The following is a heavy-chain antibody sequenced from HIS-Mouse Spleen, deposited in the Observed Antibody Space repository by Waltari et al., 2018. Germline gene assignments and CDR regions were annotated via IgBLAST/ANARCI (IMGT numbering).Heavy chain of an antibody. CDR1: GSTFSTYA. Sequence: QVQLVESGGGVVQPGRSLRPSCAASGSTFSTYAMHRVRQAPGKGLGWVAVISYDGSNKYYADSVKGRFTISRDNSKNTLYLQMNSLRAEDTAVYYCARDHRNNWAIRDWGQGTLVTVSS. D-gene: IGHD1-20*01. J-gene: IGHJ4*02. CDR3: ARDHRNNWAIRD. CDR2: ISYDGSNK. V-gene: IGHV3-30-3*01.